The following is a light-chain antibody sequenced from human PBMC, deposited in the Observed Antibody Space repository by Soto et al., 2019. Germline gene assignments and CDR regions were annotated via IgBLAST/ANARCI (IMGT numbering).Light chain of an antibody. Sequence: EIVLPQSPGTLSLSPGERATLSCRASQSVSSSYLAWYRQKPGQSPRLLIYGASRRATGIPDRFSGSGSGTDFTLTISRLEPADFAVYYCQHYGSSPGYTFGQGTKLEIK. CDR1: QSVSSSY. V-gene: IGKV3-20*01. J-gene: IGKJ2*01. CDR2: GAS. CDR3: QHYGSSPGYT.